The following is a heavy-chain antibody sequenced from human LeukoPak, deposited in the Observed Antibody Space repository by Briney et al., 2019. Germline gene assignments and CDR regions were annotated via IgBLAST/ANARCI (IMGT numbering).Heavy chain of an antibody. V-gene: IGHV3-43D*03. D-gene: IGHD1-7*01. J-gene: IGHJ4*02. CDR1: GFTFDDYA. CDR2: ISWDGGST. CDR3: AKDMEAGTRFRGFDY. Sequence: GGSLRPSCAASGFTFDDYAMHWVRQAAGEGLEWVSLISWDGGSTYYADSVKGRFTISRDNSKNSLYLQMNSLRAEDTALYYCAKDMEAGTRFRGFDYWGQGTLVTVSS.